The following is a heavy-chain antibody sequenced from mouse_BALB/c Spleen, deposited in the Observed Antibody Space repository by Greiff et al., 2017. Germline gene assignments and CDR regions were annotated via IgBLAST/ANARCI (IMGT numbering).Heavy chain of an antibody. Sequence: VQLQQSGAELVKPGASVKLSFTASGFNIKDTYMHWVKQRPEQGLEWIGRIDPANGNTKYDPKFQGKATITADTSSNTAYLQLSSLTSEDTAVYYCASGLGFAYWGQGTLVTVSA. CDR1: GFNIKDTY. D-gene: IGHD2-13*01. J-gene: IGHJ3*01. V-gene: IGHV14-3*02. CDR3: ASGLGFAY. CDR2: IDPANGNT.